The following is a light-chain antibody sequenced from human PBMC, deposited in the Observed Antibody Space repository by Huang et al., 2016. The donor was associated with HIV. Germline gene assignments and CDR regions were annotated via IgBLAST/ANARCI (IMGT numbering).Light chain of an antibody. J-gene: IGKJ5*01. CDR3: MQALQTPRT. Sequence: IVITQSPLSLPVTPGEPASISRRSSPSLLHSHGYHYLVWYWQKTGQAPQLLISLSSIRASGVPDRFSGSGSVTDFTLKISRVEAEDVGIYFCMQALQTPRTFGQGTRLEIK. V-gene: IGKV2-28*01. CDR1: PSLLHSHGYHY. CDR2: LSS.